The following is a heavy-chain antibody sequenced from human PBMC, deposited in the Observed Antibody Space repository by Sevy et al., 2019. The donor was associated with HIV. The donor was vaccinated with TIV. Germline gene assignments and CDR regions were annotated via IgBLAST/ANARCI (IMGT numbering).Heavy chain of an antibody. J-gene: IGHJ4*02. CDR3: ARRNGGRFDY. CDR1: GGSISSADYY. V-gene: IGHV4-30-4*01. Sequence: SETLSLTCTVSGGSISSADYYWSWIRQPPGKGLEWIGYIYYSGSTYYNPSLKSRVTISVDTLKNQFSLKLSSVTAADTAVYYCARRNGGRFDYWGQGTLVTVSS. D-gene: IGHD2-15*01. CDR2: IYYSGST.